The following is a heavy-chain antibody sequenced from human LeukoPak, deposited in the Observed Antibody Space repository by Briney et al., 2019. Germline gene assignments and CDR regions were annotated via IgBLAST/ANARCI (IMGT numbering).Heavy chain of an antibody. Sequence: ASVKVPCKASGYTFTSYGISWVRQAPGQGLEWMGWISAYNGNTNYAQKLQGRVTMTTDTSTSTAYMELRSLRSEDTAVYYCAREHSQLLYFQHWGQGTLVTVSS. CDR2: ISAYNGNT. CDR1: GYTFTSYG. CDR3: AREHSQLLYFQH. J-gene: IGHJ1*01. V-gene: IGHV1-18*01. D-gene: IGHD2-2*01.